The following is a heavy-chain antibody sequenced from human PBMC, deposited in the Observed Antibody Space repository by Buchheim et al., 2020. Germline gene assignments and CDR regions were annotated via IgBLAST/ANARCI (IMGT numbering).Heavy chain of an antibody. CDR1: GFTSSNYG. J-gene: IGHJ4*02. D-gene: IGHD1-26*01. CDR3: AKGSVIYSD. CDR2: ISVTGDTT. V-gene: IGHV3-23*01. Sequence: EVQLLESGGGLVQPGGSLRLSCAASGFTSSNYGLTWVRQAPGKGLEWVSSISVTGDTTHYADSVKGRFAISRDNSKNTLSLQMNSLRAADTAVYYCAKGSVIYSDWGQGTL.